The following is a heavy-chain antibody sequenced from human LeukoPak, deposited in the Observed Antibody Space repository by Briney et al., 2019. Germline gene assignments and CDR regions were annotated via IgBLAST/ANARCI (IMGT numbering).Heavy chain of an antibody. J-gene: IGHJ3*02. V-gene: IGHV1-46*01. CDR1: GYTFTSYY. Sequence: ASVKVSCKASGYTFTSYYMHWVRQAPGQGLEWMGIINPSGGSTSYAQKFQGRVTMTRDTSTSTVYMELSSLRSEDTAVYYCARESVTVTTRADAFDIWGQGTMVTVSS. CDR3: ARESVTVTTRADAFDI. D-gene: IGHD4-17*01. CDR2: INPSGGST.